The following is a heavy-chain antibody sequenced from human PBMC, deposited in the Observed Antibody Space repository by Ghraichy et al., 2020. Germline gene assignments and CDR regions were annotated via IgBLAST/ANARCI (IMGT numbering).Heavy chain of an antibody. Sequence: GGSLRLSCAASGFTVSSNYMSWVRQAPGKGLEWVSVIYSGGSTYYADSVKGRFTIFRDKSKNTLYLQMNSLRAEDTAVYYCARNRGYGSSSGLDAFDIWGQGRMVTVYS. D-gene: IGHD1-26*01. CDR1: GFTVSSNY. CDR2: IYSGGST. V-gene: IGHV3-66*01. J-gene: IGHJ3*02. CDR3: ARNRGYGSSSGLDAFDI.